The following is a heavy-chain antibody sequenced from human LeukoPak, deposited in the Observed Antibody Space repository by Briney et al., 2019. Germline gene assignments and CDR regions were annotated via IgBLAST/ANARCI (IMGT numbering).Heavy chain of an antibody. CDR3: AAPHPYCSGGSCYLVY. CDR2: FIPIFGTA. V-gene: IGHV1-69*13. Sequence: ASVKVSCKASGGTFSSYAISWVRQAPGQGLEWMGGFIPIFGTANYAQKFQGRVTITADESTSTAYMELSSLRSEDTAVYYCAAPHPYCSGGSCYLVYWGQGTLVTVSS. D-gene: IGHD2-15*01. J-gene: IGHJ4*02. CDR1: GGTFSSYA.